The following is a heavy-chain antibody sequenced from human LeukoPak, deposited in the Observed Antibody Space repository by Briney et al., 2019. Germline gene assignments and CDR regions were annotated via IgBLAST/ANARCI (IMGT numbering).Heavy chain of an antibody. V-gene: IGHV3-48*04. D-gene: IGHD6-19*01. J-gene: IGHJ3*02. CDR3: ARYSSGWYSDAFDI. CDR2: ISSSSSTI. Sequence: QPGGSLRLSCAAFGFTFSSYSMNWVRQAPGKGLEWVSYISSSSSTIYYADSVKGRFTISRDNAKNSLYLQMNSLRAEDTAVYYCARYSSGWYSDAFDIWGQGTMVTVSS. CDR1: GFTFSSYS.